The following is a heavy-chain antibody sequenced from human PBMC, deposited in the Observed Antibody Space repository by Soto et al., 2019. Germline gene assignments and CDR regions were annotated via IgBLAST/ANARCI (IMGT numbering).Heavy chain of an antibody. V-gene: IGHV1-69*06. CDR2: IIPIFGTA. J-gene: IGHJ5*02. Sequence: ASVKVSCKASGGTFSSYAISWVRQAPGQGLEWMGGIIPIFGTANYAQKFQGRVTITADKSTSTAYMELSSLRSEDTAVYYCARDILDSSSWYWFDPWGQGTLVTVSS. CDR3: ARDILDSSSWYWFDP. CDR1: GGTFSSYA. D-gene: IGHD6-13*01.